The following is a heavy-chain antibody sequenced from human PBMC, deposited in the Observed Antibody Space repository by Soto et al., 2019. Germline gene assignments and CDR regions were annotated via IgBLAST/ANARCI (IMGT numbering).Heavy chain of an antibody. CDR1: GGSISSSNW. CDR2: IFHSGST. V-gene: IGHV4-4*02. Sequence: QVQLQESGPGLVKPSGTLSLTCAVSGGSISSSNWWSWVRQPPGKGLEWIGEIFHSGSTNYNPSLQMRVNMSVDKSKNQCSLKLSSVPAADTAVYYCARPSMVGLYFDYWGQGALVPVSS. D-gene: IGHD3-10*01. J-gene: IGHJ4*02. CDR3: ARPSMVGLYFDY.